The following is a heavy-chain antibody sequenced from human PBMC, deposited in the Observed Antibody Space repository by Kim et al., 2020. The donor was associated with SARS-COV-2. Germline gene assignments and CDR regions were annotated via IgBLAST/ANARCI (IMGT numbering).Heavy chain of an antibody. V-gene: IGHV4-61*01. CDR2: ISYSWAT. CDR3: AGGNTTTSENPFHI. D-gene: IGHD1-1*01. CDR1: GGSVNSGTLS. J-gene: IGHJ3*02. Sequence: SETLSLTCIVSGGSVNSGTLSWNWIRQSPEKGLEWIGQISYSWATNYRPSLKSRVTMSVDTSKTQISLMLTSLTAADNGMYYCAGGNTTTSENPFHIWGQGTMVTVSS.